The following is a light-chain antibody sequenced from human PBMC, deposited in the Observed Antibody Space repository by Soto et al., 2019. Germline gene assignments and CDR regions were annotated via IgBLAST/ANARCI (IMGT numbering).Light chain of an antibody. V-gene: IGKV1-5*03. CDR2: KTS. J-gene: IGKJ1*01. CDR1: QSISNW. Sequence: DLQMTQSPSTLSASVGDRVTITCRASQSISNWLAWYQQKPGKVPKLLIYKTSSLESGVPSRFSGSGSGTEFTLTISSLQPDDFATYYCQQYHTYWTFGQGTKVDIK. CDR3: QQYHTYWT.